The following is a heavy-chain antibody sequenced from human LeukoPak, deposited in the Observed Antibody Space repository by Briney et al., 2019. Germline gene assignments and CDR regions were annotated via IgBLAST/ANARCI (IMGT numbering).Heavy chain of an antibody. J-gene: IGHJ5*02. D-gene: IGHD6-19*01. CDR1: GYTFTTYA. CDR3: ARGAPIRVAGAATFDP. V-gene: IGHV1-3*01. CDR2: INAGNGNI. Sequence: ASVNVSCKTSGYTFTTYAIHWVRQAPGQRLEWMGWINAGNGNIKYSQKFQGRVTITRDTSATTACMELSSLRSEDTAVYYCARGAPIRVAGAATFDPWGQGTLVTVSS.